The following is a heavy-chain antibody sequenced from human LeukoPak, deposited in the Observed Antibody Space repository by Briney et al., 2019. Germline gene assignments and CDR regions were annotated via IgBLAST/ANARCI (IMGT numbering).Heavy chain of an antibody. CDR1: GFTFSSYW. Sequence: GGSLRLSCAASGFTFSSYWMSWVRQAPGKGLEWVANIKQDGSEKYYVDSVKGRFTISRDNAKNSLYLQMNSLRAEDTAVYYCARDPGYYDSSGYYYYWFDPWGKGTLVTVSS. V-gene: IGHV3-7*01. D-gene: IGHD3-22*01. J-gene: IGHJ5*02. CDR2: IKQDGSEK. CDR3: ARDPGYYDSSGYYYYWFDP.